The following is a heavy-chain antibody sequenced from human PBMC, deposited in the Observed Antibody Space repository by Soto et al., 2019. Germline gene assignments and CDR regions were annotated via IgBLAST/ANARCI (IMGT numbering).Heavy chain of an antibody. J-gene: IGHJ4*02. D-gene: IGHD3-22*01. CDR1: GFTFSSYS. CDR3: AREIYDSSGYYAPFDY. V-gene: IGHV3-48*01. Sequence: GGSLRLSCAASGFTFSSYSMNWVRQAPGKGLEWVSYFSSSSSTIYYADSVKGRFTISRDNAKNSLYLQMNSLRAEDTAVYYCAREIYDSSGYYAPFDYWGQGTLVTVSS. CDR2: FSSSSSTI.